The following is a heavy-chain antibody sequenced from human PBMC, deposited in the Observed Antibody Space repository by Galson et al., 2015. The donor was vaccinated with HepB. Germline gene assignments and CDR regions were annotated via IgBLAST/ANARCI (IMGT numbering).Heavy chain of an antibody. CDR3: ARVYFYCSGGSCYPSDAFDI. V-gene: IGHV1-69*13. D-gene: IGHD2-15*01. CDR1: GGTFSSYA. CDR2: IIPIFGTA. J-gene: IGHJ3*02. Sequence: SVKVSCKASGGTFSSYAISWVRQAPGQGLEWMGGIIPIFGTANYAQKFQGRVTITADESTSTANMELSSLRSEDTAVYYCARVYFYCSGGSCYPSDAFDIWGQGTMVTVSS.